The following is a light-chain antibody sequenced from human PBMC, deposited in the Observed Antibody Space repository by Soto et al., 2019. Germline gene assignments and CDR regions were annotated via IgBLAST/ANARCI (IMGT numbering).Light chain of an antibody. Sequence: QSVLTQPASVSGSPGQSITISCTGTSSDVGGYNYVSWYQQHPGTAPKLIIYEVRNRPSGISSRFSGSRSGNTASLTISGLQSEDEGDYYCSAYTARSTLVFGGGTK. J-gene: IGLJ3*02. CDR2: EVR. V-gene: IGLV2-14*01. CDR3: SAYTARSTLV. CDR1: SSDVGGYNY.